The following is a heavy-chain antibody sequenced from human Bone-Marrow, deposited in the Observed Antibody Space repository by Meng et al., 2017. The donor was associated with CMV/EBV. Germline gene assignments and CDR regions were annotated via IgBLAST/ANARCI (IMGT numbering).Heavy chain of an antibody. V-gene: IGHV4-31*03. Sequence: SETLSLTCTVSGGSISSGGYYWSWIRQHPGKGLEWIGYIYYSGSTYYNPSLKSRVTISVDTSKNQFSLKLSSVTAADTAVYYCARAVIVVAPAAIMPYFDYWGQGTLVTVSS. J-gene: IGHJ4*02. CDR2: IYYSGST. D-gene: IGHD2-2*02. CDR3: ARAVIVVAPAAIMPYFDY. CDR1: GGSISSGGYY.